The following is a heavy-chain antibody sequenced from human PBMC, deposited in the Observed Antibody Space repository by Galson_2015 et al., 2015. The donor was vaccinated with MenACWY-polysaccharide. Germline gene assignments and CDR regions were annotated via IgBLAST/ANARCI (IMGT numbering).Heavy chain of an antibody. CDR2: IRSDASYK. CDR1: GFTFSGYD. CDR3: AGGSGTYSPDF. V-gene: IGHV3-30*02. D-gene: IGHD3-10*01. Sequence: SLRLSCAASGFTFSGYDMHWVRQAPGKGLEWVTFIRSDASYKHYAESVKGRFSVSRDNSKNTLHLQMKGLRVEDTAVSYCAGGSGTYSPDFWGQGTLVTVSS. J-gene: IGHJ4*02.